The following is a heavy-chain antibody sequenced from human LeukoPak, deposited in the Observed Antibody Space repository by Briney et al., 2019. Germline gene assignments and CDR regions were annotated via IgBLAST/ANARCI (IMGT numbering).Heavy chain of an antibody. CDR1: GGSFSGYY. CDR2: IHYTGST. V-gene: IGHV4-34*01. J-gene: IGHJ6*03. CDR3: ARTGGSFYFYYYMDV. D-gene: IGHD1-26*01. Sequence: SETLSLICAVYGGSFSGYYWSWIRQPPGKGLEWIGNIHYTGSTYNNPSLKSRVTISVDTSKNQFSLKLSSVTAADTAVYYCARTGGSFYFYYYMDVWGKGTTVTVSS.